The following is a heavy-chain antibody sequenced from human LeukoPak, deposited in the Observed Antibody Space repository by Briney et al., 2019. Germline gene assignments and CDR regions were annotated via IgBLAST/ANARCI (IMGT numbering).Heavy chain of an antibody. V-gene: IGHV4-59*12. CDR1: GGSISSYY. D-gene: IGHD3-10*01. CDR2: IYYSGST. J-gene: IGHJ4*02. CDR3: ARGKLLWFGESFDY. Sequence: SETLSLTCTVSGGSISSYYWSWIRQPPGKGLEWIGYIYYSGSTNYNPSLKSRVTMSVDTSKNQFSLKLSSVTAADTAAYYCARGKLLWFGESFDYWGQGTLVTVSS.